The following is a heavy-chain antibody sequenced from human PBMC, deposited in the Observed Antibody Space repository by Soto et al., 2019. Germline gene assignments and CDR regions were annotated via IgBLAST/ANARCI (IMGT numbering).Heavy chain of an antibody. CDR1: GYTFTSYG. J-gene: IGHJ4*02. CDR3: ARVEEYCSGDSCYYFDY. Sequence: ASVKVSCKASGYTFTSYGISWVRQAPGQGLEWMGWISAYNGNTNYAQKLQVRVTMTTDTSTSSAYMELRSLRSVDTAVYYFARVEEYCSGDSCYYFDYWGQGTLVTVSS. V-gene: IGHV1-18*01. D-gene: IGHD2-15*01. CDR2: ISAYNGNT.